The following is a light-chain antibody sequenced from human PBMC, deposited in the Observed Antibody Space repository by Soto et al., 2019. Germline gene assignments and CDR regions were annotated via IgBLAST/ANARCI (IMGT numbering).Light chain of an antibody. J-gene: IGKJ5*01. Sequence: EIVLTQSPGTLSLSPGDSATLSCRASQSVISTYLAWYQQKPGQAPRILIYGESSRATGIPDRLSGSGSGTDLTLTISRLEPEDFAVYYCQKYGSSPITXGQGTRLEIK. V-gene: IGKV3-20*01. CDR2: GES. CDR3: QKYGSSPIT. CDR1: QSVISTY.